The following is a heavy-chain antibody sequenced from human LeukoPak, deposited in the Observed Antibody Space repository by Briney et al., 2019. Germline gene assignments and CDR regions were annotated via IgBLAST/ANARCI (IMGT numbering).Heavy chain of an antibody. V-gene: IGHV1-18*01. J-gene: IGHJ3*02. Sequence: EASVKVSCKASGGTFSSYAISWVRQAPGQGLEWMGWISAYNGNTNYAQKLQGRVTMTTDTSTSTAYMELRSLRSDDTAVYYCARVLFLGALTRDAFDIWGQGTMVTVSS. CDR1: GGTFSSYA. CDR3: ARVLFLGALTRDAFDI. D-gene: IGHD2/OR15-2a*01. CDR2: ISAYNGNT.